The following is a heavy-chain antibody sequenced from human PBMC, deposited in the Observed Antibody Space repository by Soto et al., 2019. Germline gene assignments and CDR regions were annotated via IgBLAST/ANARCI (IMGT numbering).Heavy chain of an antibody. Sequence: GGSLSLSCSASGFTFSNNAMNWVRQAPGKGLEWVSGISGTGYGTYYADSVKGRFTISRDSSNNTLYLQMNSLRGEDTAIYYCAKARQAQSHYYYGMDVWGQGTPVTVSS. V-gene: IGHV3-23*01. CDR1: GFTFSNNA. D-gene: IGHD6-19*01. CDR2: ISGTGYGT. J-gene: IGHJ6*02. CDR3: AKARQAQSHYYYGMDV.